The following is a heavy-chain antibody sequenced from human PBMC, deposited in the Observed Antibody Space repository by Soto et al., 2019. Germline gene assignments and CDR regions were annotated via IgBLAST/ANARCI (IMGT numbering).Heavy chain of an antibody. J-gene: IGHJ3*02. CDR2: ISSSGSTI. CDR1: GFTFSSYE. D-gene: IGHD2-2*01. V-gene: IGHV3-48*03. CDR3: ARGDIVVVPAARAFDI. Sequence: VQLVESGGGLVQPGGSLRLSCAASGFTFSSYEMNWVRQAPGKGLEWVSYISSSGSTIYYADSVKGRFTISRDNAKNSLYLQMNSLRAEDTAVYYCARGDIVVVPAARAFDIWGQGTMVTVSS.